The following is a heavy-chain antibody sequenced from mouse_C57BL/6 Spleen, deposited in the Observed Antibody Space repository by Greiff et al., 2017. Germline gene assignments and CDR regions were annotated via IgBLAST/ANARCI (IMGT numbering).Heavy chain of an antibody. D-gene: IGHD2-3*01. CDR1: GYTFTSYW. Sequence: QVQLQQSGAELVKPGASVKMSCKASGYTFTSYWITWVKQRPGQGLEWIGDIYPGSGSTNYNEKFKSKATLTVDTSSSTAYMQLSSLTSEDSAVYYCAGGPQQDGYYVHWGQGTTLTVSS. CDR3: AGGPQQDGYYVH. V-gene: IGHV1-55*01. CDR2: IYPGSGST. J-gene: IGHJ2*01.